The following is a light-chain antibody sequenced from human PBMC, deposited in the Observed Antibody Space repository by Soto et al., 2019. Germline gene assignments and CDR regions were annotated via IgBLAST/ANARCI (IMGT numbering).Light chain of an antibody. V-gene: IGKV3-15*01. CDR1: QSLSDN. J-gene: IGKJ1*01. Sequence: EIVMTQFPSTLSVSPGERATLSCRASQSLSDNLAWYPQRPGQAPRLLFYRASTRATGVPARFSASGSGTEFTLTISSLQSEDSAVYYCHQYSNWPPWTFGPGTKVEIK. CDR3: HQYSNWPPWT. CDR2: RAS.